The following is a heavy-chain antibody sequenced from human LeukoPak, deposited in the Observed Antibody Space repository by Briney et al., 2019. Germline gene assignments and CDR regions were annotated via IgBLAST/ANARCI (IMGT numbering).Heavy chain of an antibody. Sequence: GASVKVSCKASGGTFSSYAISWVRQAPGQGLEWMGRIIPILGIANYAQKFQGRVTITADKSTSTAYMELSSLRSEDTAVYYCAREIWVGELNLLSQYYYYGMDVWGQGTTVTVSS. CDR2: IIPILGIA. CDR3: AREIWVGELNLLSQYYYYGMDV. V-gene: IGHV1-69*04. D-gene: IGHD3-10*01. J-gene: IGHJ6*02. CDR1: GGTFSSYA.